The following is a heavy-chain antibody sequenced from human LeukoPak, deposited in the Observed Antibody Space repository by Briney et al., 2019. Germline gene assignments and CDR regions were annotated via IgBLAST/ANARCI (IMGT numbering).Heavy chain of an antibody. CDR1: GFTFDEYG. J-gene: IGHJ4*02. Sequence: GGSLRLFCAASGFTFDEYGMSWVRQERGEGLESVSGINWNGGSTGYADSVKGRFTISRDNAKNSLYLQMNSLRAEDTALYYCARGHCSGGSCSVDYWGQGTLVTVSS. CDR3: ARGHCSGGSCSVDY. CDR2: INWNGGST. D-gene: IGHD2-15*01. V-gene: IGHV3-20*04.